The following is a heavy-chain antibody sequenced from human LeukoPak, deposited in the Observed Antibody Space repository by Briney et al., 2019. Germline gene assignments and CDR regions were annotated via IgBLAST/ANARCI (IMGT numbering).Heavy chain of an antibody. CDR1: GGSISSGSYY. J-gene: IGHJ6*03. V-gene: IGHV4-61*02. CDR2: IYTSGST. Sequence: TLSLTCTVSGGSISSGSYYWSWIRQPAGKGLEWIGRIYTSGSTNYNPSLKSRVTISVDTSKNQFSLKLSSVTAADTAVYYCARHVGELAAAGFYYYYYYMDVWGKGTTVTVSS. CDR3: ARHVGELAAAGFYYYYYYMDV. D-gene: IGHD6-13*01.